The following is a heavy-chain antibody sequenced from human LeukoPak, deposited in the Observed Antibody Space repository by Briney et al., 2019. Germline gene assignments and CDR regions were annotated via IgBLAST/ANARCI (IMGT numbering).Heavy chain of an antibody. CDR2: IYYSGST. CDR1: GGSISSGGYY. J-gene: IGHJ4*02. D-gene: IGHD3-22*01. Sequence: PSETLSLTCTVSGGSISSGGYYWSWIRQHPGKGLEWIGYIYYSGSTYYNPSLKSRVTISVDTSKNQFSLKLSSVTAADTAVYYCARARIVVVMTFDYWGQGTLVTVSS. CDR3: ARARIVVVMTFDY. V-gene: IGHV4-31*03.